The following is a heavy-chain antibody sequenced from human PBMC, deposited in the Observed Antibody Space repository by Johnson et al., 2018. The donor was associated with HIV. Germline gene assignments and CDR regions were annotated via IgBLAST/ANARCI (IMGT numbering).Heavy chain of an antibody. J-gene: IGHJ3*02. V-gene: IGHV3-30*03. D-gene: IGHD5-24*01. CDR2: ISYDGSNK. CDR3: MTMATTHEGYAFDI. CDR1: GITYSRYG. Sequence: QVQLVESGGGVVQPGRSLRLSCAAFGITYSRYGMHWVRQAPGMGLEWVIVISYDGSNKYYTDSVKGRFTFSSDNSKNTLYLQMNSLKTEDTAVYYCMTMATTHEGYAFDILGQGTMVTVSS.